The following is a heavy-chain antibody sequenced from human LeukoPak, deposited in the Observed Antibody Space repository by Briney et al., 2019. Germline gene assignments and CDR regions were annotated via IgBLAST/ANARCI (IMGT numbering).Heavy chain of an antibody. CDR1: GFTFSNYY. CDR3: AREGGGFAI. CDR2: IKQDGGEK. J-gene: IGHJ3*02. V-gene: IGHV3-7*01. D-gene: IGHD2-15*01. Sequence: GGSLRLSCAASGFTFSNYYISWVRQAPGKGLEWVANIKQDGGEKYYLDSVKGRFTISRDNAKNTLYLQMNSLGAEDTAVYYCAREGGGFAIWGQGTMVTVSS.